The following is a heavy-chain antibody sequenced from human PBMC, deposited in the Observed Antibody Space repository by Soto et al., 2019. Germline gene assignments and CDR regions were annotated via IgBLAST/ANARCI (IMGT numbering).Heavy chain of an antibody. V-gene: IGHV1-18*01. J-gene: IGHJ5*02. CDR1: GYTFTSYG. CDR3: ARDQRATYYYGSGSAKSPNWFDP. CDR2: ISAYNGNT. Sequence: ASVKVSCKASGYTFTSYGISWVRQAPGQGLEWMGWISAYNGNTNYAQKLQGRVTMTTDTSTSTAYMELRSLRSDDTAVYYCARDQRATYYYGSGSAKSPNWFDPWGQGTLVTVSS. D-gene: IGHD3-10*01.